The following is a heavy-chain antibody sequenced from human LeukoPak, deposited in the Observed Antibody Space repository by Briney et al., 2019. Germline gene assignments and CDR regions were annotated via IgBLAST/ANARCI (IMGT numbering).Heavy chain of an antibody. V-gene: IGHV4-59*12. CDR2: IYYSWST. CDR1: GGSINSYY. D-gene: IGHD2-2*02. Sequence: PSETLSLTCTVSGGSINSYYWSWIRQPPGKGLEWIGYIYYSWSTNYNPSLKSRVTISVDTSKNQFSLKLSSVTAADTAVYYCARGYGYCSSTSCYTDGMDVWGQGTTVTVSS. CDR3: ARGYGYCSSTSCYTDGMDV. J-gene: IGHJ6*02.